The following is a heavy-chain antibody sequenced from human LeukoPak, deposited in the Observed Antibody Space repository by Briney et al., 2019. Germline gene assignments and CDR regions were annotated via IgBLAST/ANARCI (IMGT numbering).Heavy chain of an antibody. D-gene: IGHD2-21*01. V-gene: IGHV4-39*01. J-gene: IGHJ3*02. CDR2: IYYSGST. CDR3: ARVPDIVVVIAGGAFDI. CDR1: GGSISSSSYY. Sequence: SETLSLTCTVSGGSISSSSYYWGWIRQPPGKGLEWIGSIYYSGSTYYNPSLKSRVTISVDTSKNQFSLKLSSVTAADTAVYYCARVPDIVVVIAGGAFDIWGQGTMVTVSS.